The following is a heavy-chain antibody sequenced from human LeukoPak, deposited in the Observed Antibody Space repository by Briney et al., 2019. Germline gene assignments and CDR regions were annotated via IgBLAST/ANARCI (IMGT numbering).Heavy chain of an antibody. Sequence: ASVKVSCKASGYTFTSYYMHWVRQAPGHGLEWMGIINPSGGSTSYAQKFQGRVTITADESTSTAYMELSSLRSEDTAVYYCAREKRAMVRGVIVGGFDYWGQGTLVTVSS. V-gene: IGHV1-46*01. CDR2: INPSGGST. J-gene: IGHJ4*02. D-gene: IGHD3-10*01. CDR1: GYTFTSYY. CDR3: AREKRAMVRGVIVGGFDY.